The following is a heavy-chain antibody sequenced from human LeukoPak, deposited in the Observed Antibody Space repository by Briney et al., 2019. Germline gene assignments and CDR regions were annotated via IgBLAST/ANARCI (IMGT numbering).Heavy chain of an antibody. CDR3: AREDSRGEVDY. V-gene: IGHV3-33*08. CDR1: GFTFSSYA. J-gene: IGHJ4*02. D-gene: IGHD3-22*01. CDR2: IWYDGSNK. Sequence: GGSLRLSCAASGFTFSSYAMSWVRQAPGKGLEWVAVIWYDGSNKYYADSVKGRFTISRDNSKNTLYLQMNSLRAEDTAVYYCAREDSRGEVDYWGQGTLVTVSS.